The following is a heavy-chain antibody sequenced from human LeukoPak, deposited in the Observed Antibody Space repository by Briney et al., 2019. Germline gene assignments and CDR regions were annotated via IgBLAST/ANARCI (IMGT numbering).Heavy chain of an antibody. CDR2: ISWNSGSI. Sequence: GGSLRLSCAASGFTFSNYGMHWVRQAPGKGLEWVSGISWNSGSIGYADSVKGRFTISRDNAKNSLYLQMNSLRAEDTALYYCAKVHSSGWQSDAFDIWGQGTMVTVSS. D-gene: IGHD6-19*01. J-gene: IGHJ3*02. CDR3: AKVHSSGWQSDAFDI. CDR1: GFTFSNYG. V-gene: IGHV3-9*01.